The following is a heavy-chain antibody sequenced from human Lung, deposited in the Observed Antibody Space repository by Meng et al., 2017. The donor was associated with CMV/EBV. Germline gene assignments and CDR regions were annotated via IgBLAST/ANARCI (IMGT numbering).Heavy chain of an antibody. CDR1: GYSFSGFY. D-gene: IGHD6-19*01. V-gene: IGHV1-2*06. CDR2: VNPISDDT. J-gene: IGHJ4*01. Sequence: VQLFQSGAGVKRPGASVKISFQASGYSFSGFYLNWARQAPGHGLEWLGRVNPISDDTHLAQKFEGRITVTRGATINTAFMELTRLRPDDTAVYYCAKSSDNGWSSWGPGTLVTVSS. CDR3: AKSSDNGWSS.